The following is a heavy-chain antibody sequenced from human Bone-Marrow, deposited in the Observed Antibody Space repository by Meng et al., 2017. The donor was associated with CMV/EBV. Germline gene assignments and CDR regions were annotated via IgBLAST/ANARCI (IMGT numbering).Heavy chain of an antibody. CDR3: AREQWLQFDFYY. D-gene: IGHD5-24*01. Sequence: GGSLRLSCAASGFTFSSYSMNWVRQAPGKGLEWVSSISSRSSYIYYADSVKGRFTISRDNAKNSLYLQMNGLRAEDTAVYYCAREQWLQFDFYYRGQGTLVTVSS. J-gene: IGHJ4*02. V-gene: IGHV3-21*01. CDR2: ISSRSSYI. CDR1: GFTFSSYS.